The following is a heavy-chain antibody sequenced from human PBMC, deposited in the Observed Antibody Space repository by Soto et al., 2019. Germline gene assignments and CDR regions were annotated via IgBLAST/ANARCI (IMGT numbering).Heavy chain of an antibody. V-gene: IGHV4-28*01. D-gene: IGHD1-26*01. Sequence: SETLSLTCAVSGYSISNTNWWGWIRQPPGKGLEWIWYIYYSGSTYYNPSLKSRVTMSVDTSKNQFSLKLSSVTAVDTAVYYCARMGIVGATTLDYWGQGTLVX. CDR1: GYSISNTNW. CDR3: ARMGIVGATTLDY. CDR2: IYYSGST. J-gene: IGHJ4*02.